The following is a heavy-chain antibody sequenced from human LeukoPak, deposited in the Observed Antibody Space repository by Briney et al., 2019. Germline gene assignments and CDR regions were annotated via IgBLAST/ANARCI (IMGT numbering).Heavy chain of an antibody. J-gene: IGHJ5*02. V-gene: IGHV4-38-2*02. D-gene: IGHD3-22*01. CDR1: GYSISSGYY. Sequence: SETLSLTCTVSGYSISSGYYWGWIRQPPGKGLEWIGSIYHSGSTYYNPSLKSRVTISVDTSKNQFSLKLSSVTAADTAVYYCASETHYYYDSSGYFDPWGQGTLVTVSS. CDR2: IYHSGST. CDR3: ASETHYYYDSSGYFDP.